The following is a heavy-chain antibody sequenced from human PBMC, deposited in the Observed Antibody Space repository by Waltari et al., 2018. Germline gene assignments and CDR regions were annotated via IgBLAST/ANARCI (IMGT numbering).Heavy chain of an antibody. V-gene: IGHV4-34*01. Sequence: QVQLQQWGAGLLKPSETLSLTCAVYGGSFSGYYWSWIRQPPGKGLEWIGEINHSGSTNYNPSLKSRVTISVDTSKNQFSLKLSSVTAADTAVYYCARPYDFWSGYHSNWFDPWGQGTLVTVSS. J-gene: IGHJ5*02. CDR3: ARPYDFWSGYHSNWFDP. CDR1: GGSFSGYY. D-gene: IGHD3-3*01. CDR2: INHSGST.